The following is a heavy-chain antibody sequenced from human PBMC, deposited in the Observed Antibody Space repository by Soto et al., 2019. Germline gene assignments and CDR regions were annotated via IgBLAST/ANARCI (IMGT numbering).Heavy chain of an antibody. D-gene: IGHD4-4*01. J-gene: IGHJ5*02. V-gene: IGHV1-8*01. CDR2: MNPNSGNT. CDR3: ARGYYSNYFHWFDP. CDR1: GYTFTSYD. Sequence: GASVKVSCKASGYTFTSYDINWVRQATGQGLEWMGWMNPNSGNTGYAQKFQGRVTMTRNTSISTAYMELSSLRSGDTAVYYCARGYYSNYFHWFDPWGQGTLVTVSS.